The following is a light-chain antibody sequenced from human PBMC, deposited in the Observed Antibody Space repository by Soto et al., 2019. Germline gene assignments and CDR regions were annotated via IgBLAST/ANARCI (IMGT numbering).Light chain of an antibody. CDR1: QDISNY. CDR2: DAS. CDR3: QQYDNLPSWT. J-gene: IGKJ1*01. Sequence: DIQMTQSPSSLSASVGDRVTITCQARQDISNYLNWYQQKPGKAPKLLIYDASNVETGVPSRFSGSGSRTDVTFTMSSLQPEDIATYYCQQYDNLPSWTFGHGAKVEIK. V-gene: IGKV1-33*01.